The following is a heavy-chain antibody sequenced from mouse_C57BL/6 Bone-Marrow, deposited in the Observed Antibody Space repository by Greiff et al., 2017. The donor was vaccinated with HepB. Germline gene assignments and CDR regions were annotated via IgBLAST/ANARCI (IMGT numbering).Heavy chain of an antibody. J-gene: IGHJ3*01. CDR1: GFTFSSYG. CDR3: ASRLHGAWFAY. Sequence: EVKLVESGGDLVKPGGSLKLSCAASGFTFSSYGMSWVRQTPDKRLEWVATISSGGSYTYYPDSVKGRFTISRVNAKNTLYLQMSSLKSEDTAMYYCASRLHGAWFAYWGQGTLVTVSA. D-gene: IGHD2-4*01. CDR2: ISSGGSYT. V-gene: IGHV5-6*01.